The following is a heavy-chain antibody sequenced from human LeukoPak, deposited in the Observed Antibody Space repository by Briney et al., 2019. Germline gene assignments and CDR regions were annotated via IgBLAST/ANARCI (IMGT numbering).Heavy chain of an antibody. V-gene: IGHV4-4*07. CDR3: ARDPGYSSGWRNPPSSYYFDY. CDR2: IYTSGST. Sequence: SETLSLTCTVSGGSISSYYWSWIRQPPGKGLEWIGRIYTSGSTNYNPSLKSRVTMSVDTSKNQFSLKLSSVTAADTAVYYCARDPGYSSGWRNPPSSYYFDYWGQGTLVTVSS. CDR1: GGSISSYY. J-gene: IGHJ4*02. D-gene: IGHD6-19*01.